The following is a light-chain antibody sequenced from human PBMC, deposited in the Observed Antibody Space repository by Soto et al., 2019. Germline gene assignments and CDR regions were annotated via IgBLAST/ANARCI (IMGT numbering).Light chain of an antibody. CDR1: QSVSNN. CDR2: GAS. Sequence: EIVMTQSPATLSVSPGEKATLSCRASQSVSNNLAWFQQKPGQVPRLLIYGASNRATGVSARFSGSGSGTDFTLTISSLQSEDFAVYYCQQYNTWPPITFGQGTRLEI. V-gene: IGKV3-15*01. J-gene: IGKJ5*01. CDR3: QQYNTWPPIT.